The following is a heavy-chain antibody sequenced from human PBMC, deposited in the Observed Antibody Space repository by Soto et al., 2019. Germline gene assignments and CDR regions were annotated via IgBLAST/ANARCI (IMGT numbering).Heavy chain of an antibody. CDR2: IYYSGTT. V-gene: IGHV4-28*01. J-gene: IGHJ4*02. Sequence: SETLSLTCAVSGYSISSSNWWGWIRQPPGKGLEWIGYIYYSGTTYYNPSLKSRVTMSVDTSKNQFSLKLTSVTAVDTAVYYCARRGIQAPIDYWGQGTLVTVSS. CDR3: ARRGIQAPIDY. D-gene: IGHD3-16*01. CDR1: GYSISSSNW.